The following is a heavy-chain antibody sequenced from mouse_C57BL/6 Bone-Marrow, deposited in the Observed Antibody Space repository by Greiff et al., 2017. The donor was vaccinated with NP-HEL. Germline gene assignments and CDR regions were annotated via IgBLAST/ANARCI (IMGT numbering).Heavy chain of an antibody. CDR1: GFSLTSYG. CDR2: IWGVGST. Sequence: QVQLKESGPGLVAPSQSLSITCTVSGFSLTSYGVDWVRQSPGKGLEWLGVIWGVGSTNYNSALKSSLSISKDNSKSQVFLKMNSLQTDDTAMYYGASLWGNYRAWFAYWGQGTLVTVSA. D-gene: IGHD2-1*01. CDR3: ASLWGNYRAWFAY. V-gene: IGHV2-6*01. J-gene: IGHJ3*01.